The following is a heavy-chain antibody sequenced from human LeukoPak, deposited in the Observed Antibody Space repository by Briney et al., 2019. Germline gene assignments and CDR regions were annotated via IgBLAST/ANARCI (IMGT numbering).Heavy chain of an antibody. D-gene: IGHD2-2*01. J-gene: IGHJ3*02. Sequence: GGSLRLSCAASGFTFSSYSMNWVRQAPGKGLEWVSFISSSSNYIYYADSLKGRFTISRDNAKNSLYLQMNILRAEDTAVYYCARGPWDIVVVPAANDAFDIWGQGTMVTVSS. CDR3: ARGPWDIVVVPAANDAFDI. V-gene: IGHV3-21*01. CDR1: GFTFSSYS. CDR2: ISSSSNYI.